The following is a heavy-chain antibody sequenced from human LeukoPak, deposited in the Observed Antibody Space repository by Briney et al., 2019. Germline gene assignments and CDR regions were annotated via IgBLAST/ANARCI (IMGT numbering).Heavy chain of an antibody. J-gene: IGHJ4*02. CDR3: AIPSSYDGSRYYHAY. Sequence: PGGSLRLSCAASGISFASYWVTWVRQAPGKGLEWVANIGQDGTETGYVGSVKGRFTISRDNARKLLFLQMNSLGADDTAVYYCAIPSSYDGSRYYHAYWGQGTLVSVSS. CDR2: IGQDGTET. V-gene: IGHV3-7*01. D-gene: IGHD3-22*01. CDR1: GISFASYW.